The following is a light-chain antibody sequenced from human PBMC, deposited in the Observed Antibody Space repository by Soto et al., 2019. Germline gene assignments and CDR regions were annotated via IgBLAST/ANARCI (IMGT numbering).Light chain of an antibody. J-gene: IGKJ3*01. Sequence: EIVMTQSPATLSVSPGERATLSCRASQSVSGNLAWYQQKPGQAPRLLIYGASTRATGIPSRFSGSGSGTGSTLAISSLQSEEFAVYYCQRYDSWSPGFGPGTQVDMK. CDR2: GAS. CDR3: QRYDSWSPG. V-gene: IGKV3-15*01. CDR1: QSVSGN.